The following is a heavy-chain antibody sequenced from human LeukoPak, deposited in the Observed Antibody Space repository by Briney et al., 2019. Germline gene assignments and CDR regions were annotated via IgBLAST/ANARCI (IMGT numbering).Heavy chain of an antibody. V-gene: IGHV3-23*01. CDR2: ISSGGSTT. CDR3: ARSIRAAGVNS. Sequence: GGSLRVSCAASGFTFNTYVMNWVRQAPGKGLEWVSGISSGGSTTYYADSVKGRFTITRDNSKNTAYLQMDSLRAEDTAIYYCARSIRAAGVNSWGQGTLVTVSS. D-gene: IGHD6-13*01. J-gene: IGHJ4*02. CDR1: GFTFNTYV.